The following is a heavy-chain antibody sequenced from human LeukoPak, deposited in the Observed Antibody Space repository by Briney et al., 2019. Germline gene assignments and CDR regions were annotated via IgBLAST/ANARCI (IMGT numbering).Heavy chain of an antibody. CDR3: ARDGDLDYGDYRGVDY. V-gene: IGHV4-4*02. Sequence: SETLSLTCAVSGGSISSSNWWSWVRQPPGKGLEWIGEIYHSGSTNYNPSLKSRVTISVDKSKNQFSLKLSSVTAADTAVYYCARDGDLDYGDYRGVDYWGQGTLVTVSS. CDR2: IYHSGST. CDR1: GGSISSSNW. J-gene: IGHJ4*02. D-gene: IGHD4-17*01.